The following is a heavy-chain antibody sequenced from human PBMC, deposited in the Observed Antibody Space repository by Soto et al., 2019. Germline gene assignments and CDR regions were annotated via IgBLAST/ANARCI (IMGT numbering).Heavy chain of an antibody. V-gene: IGHV4-39*01. CDR3: ASQDSYYYYYGMDV. Sequence: KPSETLSLTCTVSGGSISSSSYYWGWIRQPPGKGLEWIGSIYYSGSTYYNPSLKSRVTISVDTSKNQFSLKLSSVTAADTAVYYCASQDSYYYYYGMDVWGQGTTVTVSS. J-gene: IGHJ6*02. CDR2: IYYSGST. CDR1: GGSISSSSYY. D-gene: IGHD2-15*01.